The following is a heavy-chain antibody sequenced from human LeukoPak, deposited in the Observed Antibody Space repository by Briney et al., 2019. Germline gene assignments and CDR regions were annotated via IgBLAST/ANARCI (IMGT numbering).Heavy chain of an antibody. V-gene: IGHV4-30-4*01. CDR1: GGSISSGEYY. Sequence: PSQTLSLTCTVSGGSISSGEYYWSWIRQPPGKGLEWIGYFSYTGSTYYNPSVESRVSISVDTSKNQFSLKLTSVTAADTAVYYCARALNGYFYAFDSWGQGTLVTVSS. CDR2: FSYTGST. J-gene: IGHJ4*02. D-gene: IGHD2/OR15-2a*01. CDR3: ARALNGYFYAFDS.